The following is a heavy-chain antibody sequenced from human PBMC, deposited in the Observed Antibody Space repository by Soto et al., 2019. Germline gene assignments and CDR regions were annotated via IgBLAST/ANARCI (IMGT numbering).Heavy chain of an antibody. CDR2: FDPEDGET. CDR1: GYTLAELS. CDR3: TTDKMYVSVVAASVDLDN. Sequence: GASVKVSCKVSGYTLAELSMHWVRQAPGKGLEWMGGFDPEDGETTYAQKFQGRVTMTGDKSKDTAYMELSSLRSDDTAVYYCTTDKMYVSVVAASVDLDNWG. J-gene: IGHJ4*01. D-gene: IGHD2-2*01. V-gene: IGHV1-24*01.